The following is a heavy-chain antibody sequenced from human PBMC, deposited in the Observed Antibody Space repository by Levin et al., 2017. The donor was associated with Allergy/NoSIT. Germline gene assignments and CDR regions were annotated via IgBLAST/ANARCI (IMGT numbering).Heavy chain of an antibody. V-gene: IGHV1-24*01. J-gene: IGHJ2*01. CDR3: ATPYYYDSSGWRYFDL. D-gene: IGHD3-22*01. CDR1: GYTLTELS. CDR2: FDPEDGET. Sequence: ASVKVSCKVSGYTLTELSMHWVRQAPGKGLEWMGGFDPEDGETIYAQKFQGRVTMTEDTSTDTAYMELSSLRSEDTAVYYCATPYYYDSSGWRYFDLWGRGTLVTVSS.